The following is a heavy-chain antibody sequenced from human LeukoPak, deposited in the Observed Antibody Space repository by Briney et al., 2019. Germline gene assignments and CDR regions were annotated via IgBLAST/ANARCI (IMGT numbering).Heavy chain of an antibody. CDR1: GYPFPAYY. CDR2: INPNSGGT. D-gene: IGHD1-14*01. CDR3: ARDLSGISSATDAFDM. V-gene: IGHV1-2*06. J-gene: IGHJ3*02. Sequence: ASVKVSCRASGYPFPAYYIHWGRQAPGQGLEWMGRINPNSGGTDSAQKFQGRVTMTRDTSMNTAYMELSRLKSDDTAVYYCARDLSGISSATDAFDMWGQGTMVTVSS.